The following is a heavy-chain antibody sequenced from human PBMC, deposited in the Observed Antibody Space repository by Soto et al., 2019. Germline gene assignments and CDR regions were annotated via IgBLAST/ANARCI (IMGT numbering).Heavy chain of an antibody. D-gene: IGHD3-22*01. Sequence: QVQLVQSGAEVKKPGASVKVSCKASGYTFTAYYMHGLRQAPGQGLEWMGWINPNSGGTNYAQRFQGRVAVTNDTSISTTYMELSSLGSDDTAVYYCARWDFDRSGNYNAGWFAPWGQGTLVTVSS. CDR2: INPNSGGT. CDR3: ARWDFDRSGNYNAGWFAP. CDR1: GYTFTAYY. V-gene: IGHV1-2*02. J-gene: IGHJ5*02.